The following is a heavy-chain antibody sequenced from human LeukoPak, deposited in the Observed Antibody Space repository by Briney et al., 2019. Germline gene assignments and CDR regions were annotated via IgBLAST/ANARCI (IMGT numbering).Heavy chain of an antibody. CDR2: IYHSGNT. CDR1: GGPLSSFY. CDR3: ARGVGATTQFDY. D-gene: IGHD1-26*01. V-gene: IGHV4-59*01. J-gene: IGHJ4*02. Sequence: KPSETLSLPRTVPGGPLSSFYWGWIRQPPGKGPEWIGSIYHSGNTNYNPSLKSRVTISVDTYKNQFSLKLTSVTAADTAVYYCARGVGATTQFDYWGQGTLVTVSS.